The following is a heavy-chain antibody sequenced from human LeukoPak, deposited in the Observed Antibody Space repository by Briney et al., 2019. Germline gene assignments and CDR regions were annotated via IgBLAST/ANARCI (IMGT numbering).Heavy chain of an antibody. Sequence: PGGSLRLSCAASGFTFSSYWMSWVRQAPGKGLEWVANIKQDGSEKYYVDSVRGRFTISRDNAKNSLYLQMNSLRAEDTAVYYCARVMSYKVRYFQHWGQGTLVTVTS. CDR1: GFTFSSYW. CDR2: IKQDGSEK. D-gene: IGHD1-26*01. V-gene: IGHV3-7*01. J-gene: IGHJ1*01. CDR3: ARVMSYKVRYFQH.